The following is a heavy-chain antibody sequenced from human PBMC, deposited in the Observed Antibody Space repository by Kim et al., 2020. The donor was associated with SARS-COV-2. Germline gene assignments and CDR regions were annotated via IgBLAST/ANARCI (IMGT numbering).Heavy chain of an antibody. Sequence: GGSLRLSCAASGFTFSSYGMHWVRQAPGKGLEWVAVISYDGSNKYYADSVKGRFTISRDNSKNTLYLQMNSLRAEDTAVYYCAKGRIAAAGSRYYYYYG. J-gene: IGHJ6*01. D-gene: IGHD6-13*01. CDR2: ISYDGSNK. CDR3: AKGRIAAAGSRYYYYYG. CDR1: GFTFSSYG. V-gene: IGHV3-30*18.